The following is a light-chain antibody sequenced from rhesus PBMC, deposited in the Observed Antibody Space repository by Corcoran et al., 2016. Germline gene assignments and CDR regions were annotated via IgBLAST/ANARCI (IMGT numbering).Light chain of an antibody. CDR3: CSYTTSSTLL. CDR1: SSDIGGYNY. Sequence: QSAPTQPPSVSGSPGQSVTISCTGTSSDIGGYNYVSWYQQHPGKAPKLMIYGVSNRPSGVSDRFSGSKYGNTASLTISGLQAEDEADYYCCSYTTSSTLLFGGGTRLTVL. J-gene: IGLJ3*01. CDR2: GVS. V-gene: IGLV2S7*01.